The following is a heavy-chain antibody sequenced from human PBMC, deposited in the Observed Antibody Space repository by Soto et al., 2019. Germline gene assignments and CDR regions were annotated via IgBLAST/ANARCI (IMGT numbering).Heavy chain of an antibody. Sequence: ASVKVSCKASGYTFTSNGISWVRQATGQGLEWMGWISAYNGNTNYAQKLQGRVTMTTDTSTSTAYMELRSLRSDDTAVYYCARDSYSSSWNNWFDPWGQGTLVTVSS. D-gene: IGHD6-13*01. J-gene: IGHJ5*02. V-gene: IGHV1-18*01. CDR1: GYTFTSNG. CDR3: ARDSYSSSWNNWFDP. CDR2: ISAYNGNT.